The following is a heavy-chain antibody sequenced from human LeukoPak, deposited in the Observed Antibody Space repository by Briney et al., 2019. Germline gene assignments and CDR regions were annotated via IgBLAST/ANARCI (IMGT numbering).Heavy chain of an antibody. V-gene: IGHV3-21*01. D-gene: IGHD6-13*01. CDR3: ARSSSLIAAAGAMDY. Sequence: GGSLRLSCAASGFTFSSYSMNWVRQAPGKGLEWVSSISSSSSYIYYADSVKGRFTISRDNAKNSLYLQMNSLRAEDTAVYYCARSSSLIAAAGAMDYWGQGTLVTVSS. CDR2: ISSSSSYI. CDR1: GFTFSSYS. J-gene: IGHJ4*02.